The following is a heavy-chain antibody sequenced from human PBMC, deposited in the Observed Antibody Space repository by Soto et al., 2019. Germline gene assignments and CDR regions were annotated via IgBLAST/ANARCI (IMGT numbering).Heavy chain of an antibody. CDR3: ARAGAAPYYYYGLDV. V-gene: IGHV1-18*01. D-gene: IGHD3-10*01. CDR1: GFTFTSSA. CDR2: IRAYNGDT. Sequence: ASVKVSCKASGFTFTSSAVQWVRQARGQRLEWMGWIRAYNGDTNYAQKFQTRVTMTTDKSTDTAYMDLRSLTSDDTAIYYCARAGAAPYYYYGLDVWGQGTTVTVSS. J-gene: IGHJ6*02.